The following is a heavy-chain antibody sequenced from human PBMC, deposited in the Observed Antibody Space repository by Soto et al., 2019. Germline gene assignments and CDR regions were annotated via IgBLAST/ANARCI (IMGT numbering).Heavy chain of an antibody. CDR3: ARGQSRYYYDSSGYWPLGY. CDR2: ISGSGGST. V-gene: IGHV3-23*01. CDR1: GFTFSSYA. J-gene: IGHJ4*02. Sequence: EVQLLESGGGLVQPGGSLRLSCAASGFTFSSYAMSWVRQAPGKGLEWVSAISGSGGSTYYAQKFQGRVTMTRDTSTSTVYMELSSLRSEDTAVYYCARGQSRYYYDSSGYWPLGYWGQGTLVTVSS. D-gene: IGHD3-22*01.